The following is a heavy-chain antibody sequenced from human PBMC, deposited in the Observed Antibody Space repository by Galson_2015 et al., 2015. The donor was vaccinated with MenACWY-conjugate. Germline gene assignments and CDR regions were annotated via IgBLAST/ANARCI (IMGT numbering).Heavy chain of an antibody. CDR3: ARGGDCAGDRLRDAFDI. CDR2: VNPGNGDT. D-gene: IGHD2-21*02. Sequence: SVKVSCKASGYTFRNYAIHWVRQAPGQRLEWMGWVNPGNGDTKFSQNLQDRVIISEDTSASTAYMELYSLSSEDTAVYYCARGGDCAGDRLRDAFDIWGQGTMVTVSS. CDR1: GYTFRNYA. V-gene: IGHV1-3*01. J-gene: IGHJ3*02.